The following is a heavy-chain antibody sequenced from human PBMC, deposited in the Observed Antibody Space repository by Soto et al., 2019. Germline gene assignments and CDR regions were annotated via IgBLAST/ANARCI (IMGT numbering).Heavy chain of an antibody. Sequence: XETLSLTCTVAGCSISSSSYYWGWIRQPPGKGLEWIGSIYYSGSTYYNPSLKSRVTISVDTSKNQFSLKLSSVTAADTAVYYCARLSDYYDSSGHRFWFDTWGQGTLVTV. D-gene: IGHD3-22*01. CDR1: GCSISSSSYY. CDR2: IYYSGST. CDR3: ARLSDYYDSSGHRFWFDT. V-gene: IGHV4-39*01. J-gene: IGHJ5*02.